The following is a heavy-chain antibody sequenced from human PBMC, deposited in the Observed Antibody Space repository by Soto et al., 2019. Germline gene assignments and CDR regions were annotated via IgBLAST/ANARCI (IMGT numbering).Heavy chain of an antibody. J-gene: IGHJ5*02. CDR2: ISAYNGNT. Sequence: ASAQVSSQASGGTFSSYAISWVRQAPGQGLEWMGWISAYNGNTSYAQKLQGRVTMTTDTSTSTAYMGLRSLRSDDTAVYYCARVKGSGWLNWFDPWGQGTPVTV. V-gene: IGHV1-18*01. CDR1: GGTFSSYA. D-gene: IGHD6-19*01. CDR3: ARVKGSGWLNWFDP.